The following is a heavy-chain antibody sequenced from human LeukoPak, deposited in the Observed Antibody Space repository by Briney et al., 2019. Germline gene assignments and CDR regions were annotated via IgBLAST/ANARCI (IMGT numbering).Heavy chain of an antibody. CDR1: GGSISSSNYY. V-gene: IGHV4-39*01. Sequence: SETLSLTCTVSGGSISSSNYYWGWIRQPPGKGLEWIGSIYYSGSTYYNPSLKSRVTISVDTSKNQFSLKLSSVTAADTAVYYCASPPIDYYYGMDVWGQGTTVTVSS. CDR3: ASPPIDYYYGMDV. CDR2: IYYSGST. J-gene: IGHJ6*02.